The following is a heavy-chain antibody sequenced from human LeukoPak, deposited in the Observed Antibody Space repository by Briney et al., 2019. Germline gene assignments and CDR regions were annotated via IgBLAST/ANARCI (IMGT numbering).Heavy chain of an antibody. J-gene: IGHJ4*02. CDR1: GGSISRYY. Sequence: KSSETLSLTCTASGGSISRYYWSWIRQPPGKGLEWIGYIFYSGSTNYNPSLKSRVTISVDTSKNQFSLKLSSVTAADTAVYYCARLDYYGLGSYHNFDYWGPGTLVTVSS. CDR3: ARLDYYGLGSYHNFDY. V-gene: IGHV4-59*01. D-gene: IGHD3-10*01. CDR2: IFYSGST.